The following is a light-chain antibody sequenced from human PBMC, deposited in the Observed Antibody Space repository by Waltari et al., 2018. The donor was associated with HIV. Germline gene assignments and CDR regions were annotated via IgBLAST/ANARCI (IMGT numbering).Light chain of an antibody. J-gene: IGLJ3*02. V-gene: IGLV3-25*03. CDR1: ALPKQY. Sequence: SYGLTQPPSVSVSPGQTARITCSGDALPKQYAYWYRQRPGQAPVLVIYKDSERPSWIPERLSGSSSGTTVTLTIIGVQAEDEADYYCQSADSSGTYVVFGGGTKLTVL. CDR2: KDS. CDR3: QSADSSGTYVV.